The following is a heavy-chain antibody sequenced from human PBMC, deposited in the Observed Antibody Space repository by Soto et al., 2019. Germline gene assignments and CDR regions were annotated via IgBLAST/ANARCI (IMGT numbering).Heavy chain of an antibody. CDR3: AREWRYCSGGSCYKYYFDY. D-gene: IGHD2-15*01. CDR1: GFTFSSYS. CDR2: ISSSSSTI. Sequence: EVQLVESGGGLVQPGGSLRLSCAASGFTFSSYSMNWVRQAPGKGLEWVSYISSSSSTIYYADSVKGRFTISRDNAKNSLYRQMNSLRDEDTAVYYCAREWRYCSGGSCYKYYFDYWGQGTLVTVSS. J-gene: IGHJ4*02. V-gene: IGHV3-48*02.